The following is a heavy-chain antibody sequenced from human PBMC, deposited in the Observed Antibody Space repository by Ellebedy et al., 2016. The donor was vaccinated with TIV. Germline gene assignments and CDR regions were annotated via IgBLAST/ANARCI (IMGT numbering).Heavy chain of an antibody. CDR3: VRGRDWLGAFEV. Sequence: AASVKVSCKASGYTFTTYDVNWVRQAPGQGLEWVAWMNPKSGNTGFAQKFQGRITMTRNTSISTAYMEMRSLRHEDTAVYYCVRGRDWLGAFEVWGQGTVVSVSS. D-gene: IGHD2-21*02. J-gene: IGHJ3*01. CDR2: MNPKSGNT. V-gene: IGHV1-8*01. CDR1: GYTFTTYD.